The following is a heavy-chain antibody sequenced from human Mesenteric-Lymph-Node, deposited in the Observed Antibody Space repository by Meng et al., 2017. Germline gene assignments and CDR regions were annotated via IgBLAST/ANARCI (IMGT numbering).Heavy chain of an antibody. CDR2: ISSSGSTI. J-gene: IGHJ6*02. Sequence: GESLKISCAASGFTFSSYEMNWVRQAPGKGLEWVSYISSSGSTIYYADSVKGRFTISRDNAKNSLYLQMNSLRAEDTAVYYCTRVSLARSSWSYYYYGMDVWGQGTTVTVSS. CDR1: GFTFSSYE. V-gene: IGHV3-48*03. CDR3: TRVSLARSSWSYYYYGMDV. D-gene: IGHD6-13*01.